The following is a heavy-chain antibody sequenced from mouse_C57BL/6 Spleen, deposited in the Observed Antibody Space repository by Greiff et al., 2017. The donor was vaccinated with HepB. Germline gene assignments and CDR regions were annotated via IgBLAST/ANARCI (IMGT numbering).Heavy chain of an antibody. J-gene: IGHJ2*01. CDR3: ERESGFTTVGFDY. D-gene: IGHD1-1*01. CDR1: GYAFSSSW. V-gene: IGHV1-82*01. CDR2: IYPGDGDT. Sequence: VQLHQSGPELVKPGASVKISCKASGYAFSSSWMNWVTQRPGKGLEWIGRIYPGDGDTNYNGTFKGKATLTADKSSSTAYMQLSSLTSEDSAVYCCERESGFTTVGFDYWGQGTTLTVSS.